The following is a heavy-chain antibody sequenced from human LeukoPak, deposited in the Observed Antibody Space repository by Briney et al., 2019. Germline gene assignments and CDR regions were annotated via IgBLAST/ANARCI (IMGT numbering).Heavy chain of an antibody. Sequence: GGSLRLSCSASGFTFSSYGMHWVRQAPGKGLEWVAVIWYDGSNKYYADSVKGRFTISRDNSKNTLYLQMNSLRAEDTAVYYCARDLGSGSYPSYFDYWGQGTLVTVSS. V-gene: IGHV3-33*08. CDR1: GFTFSSYG. CDR2: IWYDGSNK. D-gene: IGHD3-10*01. CDR3: ARDLGSGSYPSYFDY. J-gene: IGHJ4*02.